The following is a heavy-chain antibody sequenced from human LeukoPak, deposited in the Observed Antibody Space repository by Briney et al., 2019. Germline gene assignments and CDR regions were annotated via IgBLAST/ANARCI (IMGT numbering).Heavy chain of an antibody. Sequence: SETLSLTCTVSGGSISSSSYYWGWIRQTPGKGLEWIGSIYYSGSTYYNPSLKSRVTISVDTSKNQFSLKLSSVTAADTAVYYCAREVVALDAFDIWGQGTMVTVSS. D-gene: IGHD3-22*01. CDR1: GGSISSSSYY. J-gene: IGHJ3*02. V-gene: IGHV4-39*02. CDR3: AREVVALDAFDI. CDR2: IYYSGST.